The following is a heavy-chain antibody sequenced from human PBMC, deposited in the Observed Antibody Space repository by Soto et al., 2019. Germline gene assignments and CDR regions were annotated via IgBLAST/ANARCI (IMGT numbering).Heavy chain of an antibody. D-gene: IGHD4-4*01. Sequence: GGSLRLSCAASGFTFSSYSMNWVRQAPGKGLEWVSYISSSSSTIYYADSVKGRFTISRDNAKNSLYLQMNSLRAEDTAVYYCARDLWGDYIPFDYWGQGTLVTVSS. CDR2: ISSSSSTI. V-gene: IGHV3-48*01. CDR1: GFTFSSYS. J-gene: IGHJ4*02. CDR3: ARDLWGDYIPFDY.